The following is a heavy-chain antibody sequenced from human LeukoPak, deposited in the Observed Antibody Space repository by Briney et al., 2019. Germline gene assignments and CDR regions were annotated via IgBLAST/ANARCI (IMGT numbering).Heavy chain of an antibody. V-gene: IGHV3-23*01. J-gene: IGHJ6*03. Sequence: GGYLRLSCAASGFTFSSHAMSWVRQAPGKGLEWVSAVSGSGDNTYYADSVKGRFTISRDNSKNTLYLHMSSLRAEDTAVYYCACTAYYYYYLDVWGKGTTVTVSS. CDR3: ACTAYYYYYLDV. CDR1: GFTFSSHA. D-gene: IGHD5-18*01. CDR2: VSGSGDNT.